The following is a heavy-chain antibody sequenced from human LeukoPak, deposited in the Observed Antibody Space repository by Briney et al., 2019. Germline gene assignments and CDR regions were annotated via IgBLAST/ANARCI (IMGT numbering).Heavy chain of an antibody. CDR2: IYYSGST. CDR1: GGSISSSSYY. V-gene: IGHV4-39*01. D-gene: IGHD1-26*01. CDR3: ASADVTYSGSYPSH. Sequence: SETLSLTCTVSGGSISSSSYYWGWIRQPPGKGLEWIGSIYYSGSTYYNPSLNSRVTISVDTSKNQFSLKLSSVTAADTAVYYCASADVTYSGSYPSHWGQGTLVTVSS. J-gene: IGHJ4*02.